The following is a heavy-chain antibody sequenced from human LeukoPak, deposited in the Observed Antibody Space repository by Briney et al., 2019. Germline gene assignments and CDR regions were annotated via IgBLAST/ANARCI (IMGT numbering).Heavy chain of an antibody. J-gene: IGHJ6*03. D-gene: IGHD2-15*01. V-gene: IGHV3-30*18. Sequence: GRSLRLSCAASGFTFSSYGMHWVRQAPGKGLEWVAVISYDGSNKYYADSVKGRFTISRDNSKNTLYLQMNSLRAEDTAVYYCAKSLLLSYYMDVWGKGTTVTVSS. CDR3: AKSLLLSYYMDV. CDR1: GFTFSSYG. CDR2: ISYDGSNK.